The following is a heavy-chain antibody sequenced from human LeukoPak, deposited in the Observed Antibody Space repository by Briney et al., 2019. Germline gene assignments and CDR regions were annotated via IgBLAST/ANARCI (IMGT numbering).Heavy chain of an antibody. CDR2: IKRKPDGGPT. CDR3: TTNDAFDI. CDR1: GFTFSAYA. V-gene: IGHV3-15*01. Sequence: GGSLRLSCEASGFTFSAYAMTWVRQAPGKGLEWVGRIKRKPDGGPTDYSAPVKGRFTISRDDSKNTLYLQMNSLKTEDTAVYYCTTNDAFDIWGQGTMVIVSS. J-gene: IGHJ3*02.